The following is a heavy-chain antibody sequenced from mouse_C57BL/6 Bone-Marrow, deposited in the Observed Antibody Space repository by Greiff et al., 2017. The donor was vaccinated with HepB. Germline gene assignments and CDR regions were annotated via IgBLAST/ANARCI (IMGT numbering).Heavy chain of an antibody. V-gene: IGHV1-81*01. J-gene: IGHJ3*01. CDR1: GYTFTSYG. Sequence: QVQLQQSGAELARPGASVKLSCKASGYTFTSYGISWVKQRTGQGLEWIGEIYPRSGNTYYNEKFKGKATLTADKSSSTAYMELRSLTSEDSAVYFCARSYYYGGSWFAYWGQGTLVTVSA. CDR3: ARSYYYGGSWFAY. D-gene: IGHD1-1*02. CDR2: IYPRSGNT.